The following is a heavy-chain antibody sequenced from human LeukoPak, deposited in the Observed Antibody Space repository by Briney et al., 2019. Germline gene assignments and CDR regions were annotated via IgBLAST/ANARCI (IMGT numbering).Heavy chain of an antibody. V-gene: IGHV3-7*01. Sequence: GSLLLSCAASGFPFSSYWMSWVRQAPGKGLEWVANIKQDGSEKYYVDSVKGRFTISRDNAKNSLYLQMNSLRAEDTAVYYCARARAASSGWFYYMDVWGKGTTVTISS. J-gene: IGHJ6*03. CDR2: IKQDGSEK. D-gene: IGHD6-19*01. CDR1: GFPFSSYW. CDR3: ARARAASSGWFYYMDV.